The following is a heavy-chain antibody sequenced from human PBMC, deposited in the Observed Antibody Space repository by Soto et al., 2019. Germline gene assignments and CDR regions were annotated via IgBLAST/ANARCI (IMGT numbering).Heavy chain of an antibody. V-gene: IGHV3-30-3*01. D-gene: IGHD6-6*01. J-gene: IGHJ4*02. CDR1: GFTFSSYA. Sequence: GGSLRLSCAASGFTFSSYAMHWVRQAPGKGLEWVAVISYDGSNKYYADSVKGRFTISRDNSKNTLYLQMNSLRAEDTAVYYCARDAEPIAARRYFDYWGQGTLVTVSS. CDR2: ISYDGSNK. CDR3: ARDAEPIAARRYFDY.